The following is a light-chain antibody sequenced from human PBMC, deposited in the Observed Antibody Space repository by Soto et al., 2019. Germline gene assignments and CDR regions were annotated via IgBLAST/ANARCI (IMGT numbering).Light chain of an antibody. V-gene: IGKV1-5*03. CDR2: KAS. CDR3: QQDAYWPLT. CDR1: QFIDYW. Sequence: DIQMTQSPSTLSASIGDRVTITCRASQFIDYWLAWYQQQPGKAPQLLIYKASTLESGVPARFSGSGSGTEFPLTISSLQPYDFATYYGQQDAYWPLTVGGGTKVEIK. J-gene: IGKJ4*01.